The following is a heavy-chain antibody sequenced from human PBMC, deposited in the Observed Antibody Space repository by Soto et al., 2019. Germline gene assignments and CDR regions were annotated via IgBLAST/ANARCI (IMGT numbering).Heavy chain of an antibody. J-gene: IGHJ4*02. V-gene: IGHV4-31*03. Sequence: QVQLQESGPGLVKPSQTLSLTCTVSGGSISSGCYYWSWIRQHPGKGLEWIGYIYYSGSTYYNPSLKSRVTISVDTSKNQFSLKLSSVTAADTAVYYCARGIRRIQLWLDYWGQGTLVTVSS. D-gene: IGHD5-18*01. CDR2: IYYSGST. CDR3: ARGIRRIQLWLDY. CDR1: GGSISSGCYY.